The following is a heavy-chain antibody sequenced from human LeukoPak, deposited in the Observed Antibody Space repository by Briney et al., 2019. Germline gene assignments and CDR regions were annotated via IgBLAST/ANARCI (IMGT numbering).Heavy chain of an antibody. CDR2: IYPGDSDT. J-gene: IGHJ4*02. CDR3: ARGSEVGDY. D-gene: IGHD2-15*01. CDR1: GYSFTNYW. V-gene: IGHV5-51*01. Sequence: GESLKISCQGSGYSFTNYWIGWVRQMPGKGLEGLRIIYPGDSDTRYSPSFQGQVTISADKSISTAFLQWSSLTASDTAMYYCARGSEVGDYWGQGSLVTVSS.